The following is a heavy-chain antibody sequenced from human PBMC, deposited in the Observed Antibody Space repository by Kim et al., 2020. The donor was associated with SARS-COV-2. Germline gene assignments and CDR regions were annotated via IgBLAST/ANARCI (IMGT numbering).Heavy chain of an antibody. D-gene: IGHD6-13*01. Sequence: GGSLRLSCAASGFTFSSYAMHWVRQAPGKGLEWVAVISYDGSNKYYADSVKGRFTISRDNSKNTLYLQMNSLRAEDTAVYYCARDLENSWLYYFDYWGQGHLVTVSS. CDR1: GFTFSSYA. J-gene: IGHJ4*02. V-gene: IGHV3-30-3*01. CDR3: ARDLENSWLYYFDY. CDR2: ISYDGSNK.